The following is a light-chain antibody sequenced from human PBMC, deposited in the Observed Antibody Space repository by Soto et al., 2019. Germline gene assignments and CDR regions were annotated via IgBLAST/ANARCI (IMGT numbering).Light chain of an antibody. CDR2: KAS. Sequence: DIQMTQSPSTLSASVGDGVTITCRASQSISSWLAWYQQKPGKAPKLLIYKASSLESGVPSRFSGRGSGTEFTLTISSLQSEDFANCYCQHDNSYPYTFGQGTKVDI. CDR3: QHDNSYPYT. CDR1: QSISSW. V-gene: IGKV1-5*03. J-gene: IGKJ2*01.